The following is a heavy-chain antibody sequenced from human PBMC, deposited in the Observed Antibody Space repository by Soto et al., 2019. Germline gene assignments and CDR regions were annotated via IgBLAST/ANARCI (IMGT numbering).Heavy chain of an antibody. D-gene: IGHD3-10*01. Sequence: QVQLQESGPGLVKPSGTLSLTCAVSGGSISSSNWWSWVRQPPGKGLEWIGEIYHSGNTNYNPSLTRRVTMAVDTSRNQFSLKLSSVTAADTAVYYCARRWGEGRVDYWGQGALVTVSS. CDR1: GGSISSSNW. V-gene: IGHV4-4*02. CDR3: ARRWGEGRVDY. J-gene: IGHJ4*02. CDR2: IYHSGNT.